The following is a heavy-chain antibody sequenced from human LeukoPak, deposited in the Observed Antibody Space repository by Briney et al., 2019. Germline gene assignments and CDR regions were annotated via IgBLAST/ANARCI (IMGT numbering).Heavy chain of an antibody. V-gene: IGHV4-59*01. Sequence: PSETLSLTCTVSGGSISSYYWSWIRQPPGKGLEWIGYIYYSGSTNYNPSPKSRVTISVDTSKNQFSLKLSSVTAADTAVYYCARDYRYCSSTSCYYYYGMDVWGQGTTVIVSS. CDR3: ARDYRYCSSTSCYYYYGMDV. J-gene: IGHJ6*02. CDR1: GGSISSYY. CDR2: IYYSGST. D-gene: IGHD2-2*01.